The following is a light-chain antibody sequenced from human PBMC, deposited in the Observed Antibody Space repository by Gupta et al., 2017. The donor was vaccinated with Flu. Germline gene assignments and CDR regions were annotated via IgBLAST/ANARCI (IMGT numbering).Light chain of an antibody. CDR3: QHSYSTPLT. V-gene: IGKV1-39*01. J-gene: IGKJ4*01. Sequence: IQMTQSPSSLSASVGDRVTITCRASQSISSYLNCYQQNPGKAPKLLIYAASSLQRGVPSRCSGRGAGTDFTLTISRLQPEDVANYYCQHSYSTPLTFGGGTKVEIK. CDR2: AAS. CDR1: QSISSY.